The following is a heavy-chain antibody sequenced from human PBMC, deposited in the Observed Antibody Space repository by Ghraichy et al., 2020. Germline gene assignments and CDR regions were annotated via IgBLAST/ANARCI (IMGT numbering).Heavy chain of an antibody. Sequence: ETRRLSCAASGFPFSSHWMDWVRQAPGKGLEWVANIKQDGSEKYYVDSVRGRFTISRDNAKNSLYLQMNSLRAEDTAVYYCARGQEWELLVSAFDMWGQGTMVTVSS. CDR3: ARGQEWELLVSAFDM. V-gene: IGHV3-7*04. CDR1: GFPFSSHW. CDR2: IKQDGSEK. D-gene: IGHD1-26*01. J-gene: IGHJ3*02.